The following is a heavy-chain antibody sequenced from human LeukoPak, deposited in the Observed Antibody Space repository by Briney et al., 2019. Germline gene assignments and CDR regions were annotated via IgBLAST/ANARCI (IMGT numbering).Heavy chain of an antibody. D-gene: IGHD3-22*01. CDR1: GGSISSGGYY. CDR3: ARRNYDSSGYHLYYFDS. CDR2: IYYSGST. J-gene: IGHJ4*02. V-gene: IGHV4-31*03. Sequence: PSETLSLTCTVSGGSISSGGYYWSWIRQHPGKGLEWIGYIYYSGSTYYNPSLKSRVTISVDTSKNQSSLKLSSVTAADTAVYYCARRNYDSSGYHLYYFDSWGQGTLVTVSS.